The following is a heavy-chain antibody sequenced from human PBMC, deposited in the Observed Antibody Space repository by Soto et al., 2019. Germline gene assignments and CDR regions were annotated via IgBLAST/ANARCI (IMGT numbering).Heavy chain of an antibody. CDR1: GGTFSSYT. CDR3: AREGGIVLMARNWFDP. J-gene: IGHJ5*02. Sequence: SVKVSCKASGGTFSSYTISWVRQAPGQGLEWMGRIIPILGIANYAQKFQGRVTITADKSTSTAYMELSSLRSEDTAVYYCAREGGIVLMARNWFDPWGQGTLVTVSS. V-gene: IGHV1-69*04. D-gene: IGHD2-8*01. CDR2: IIPILGIA.